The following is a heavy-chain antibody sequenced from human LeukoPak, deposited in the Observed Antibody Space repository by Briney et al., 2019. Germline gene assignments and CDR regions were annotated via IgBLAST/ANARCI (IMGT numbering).Heavy chain of an antibody. D-gene: IGHD3-9*01. J-gene: IGHJ3*02. CDR1: GFTFSSYS. Sequence: PGGSLRLSCAASGFTFSSYSMNWVRQAPGKGLEWVSSISSSSSYIYYADSVKGRFTISRDNSKNTLYLQMNSLRAEDTAVYYCVKDQWQGYFDWSQSYSGAFDIWGQGTMVTVSS. CDR3: VKDQWQGYFDWSQSYSGAFDI. CDR2: ISSSSSYI. V-gene: IGHV3-21*04.